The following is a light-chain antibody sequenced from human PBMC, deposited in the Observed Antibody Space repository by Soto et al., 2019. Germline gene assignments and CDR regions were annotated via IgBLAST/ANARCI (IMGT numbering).Light chain of an antibody. J-gene: IGKJ4*01. CDR3: QQRSNWPSLT. Sequence: LKQSAATVSLKTRERATLSCRASQSVSSYLAWYQQKPGQAHRLLIYDASNRATGIPARFSGSGSGTDFTLTISSLEPEDFAVYYCQQRSNWPSLTFGGGTIVDVK. V-gene: IGKV3-11*01. CDR1: QSVSSY. CDR2: DAS.